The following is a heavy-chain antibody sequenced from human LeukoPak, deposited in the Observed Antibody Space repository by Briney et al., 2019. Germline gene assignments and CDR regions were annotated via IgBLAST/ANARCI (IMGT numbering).Heavy chain of an antibody. CDR2: INPSGGST. CDR3: ARALEIGWDGYNLGYYFDY. Sequence: ASVKVSCKASGYTFTSYYMHWVRQAPGQGLEWMGIINPSGGSTSYAQKFQGRVTMTRDTSTSTVCMELSSLRSEDTAVYYCARALEIGWDGYNLGYYFDYWGQGTLVTVSS. V-gene: IGHV1-46*01. D-gene: IGHD5-24*01. J-gene: IGHJ4*02. CDR1: GYTFTSYY.